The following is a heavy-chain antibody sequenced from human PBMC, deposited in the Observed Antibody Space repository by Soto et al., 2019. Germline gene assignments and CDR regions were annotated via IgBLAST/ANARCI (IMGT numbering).Heavy chain of an antibody. CDR3: AKVRPLKEYTSTSCLGAFDI. CDR2: ITASADTT. J-gene: IGHJ3*02. V-gene: IGHV3-23*01. Sequence: EEQLLESGGGLVRPGGSLRLSCAASAFTFRSYAMSWVRQAPGKGLEWVSAITASADTTYYADTVKGRFTISRDNSKNTLYLRMNSLSAKDTAVYYCAKVRPLKEYTSTSCLGAFDIWGQVTMVTVS. D-gene: IGHD2-2*01. CDR1: AFTFRSYA.